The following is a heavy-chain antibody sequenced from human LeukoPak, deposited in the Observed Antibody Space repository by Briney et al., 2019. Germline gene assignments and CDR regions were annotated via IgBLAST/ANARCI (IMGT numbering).Heavy chain of an antibody. Sequence: ASVKVSCKASGYTFTSYDINWVRQATGQGLEWMGWMNPNSGNTGYAQKFQGRVTMTRNTSISTAYMKLSSLRSEDTAVYYCARGRRRNLWFGELWVYYYYYMDVWGKGATVTVSS. J-gene: IGHJ6*03. CDR1: GYTFTSYD. CDR3: ARGRRRNLWFGELWVYYYYYMDV. CDR2: MNPNSGNT. V-gene: IGHV1-8*01. D-gene: IGHD3-10*01.